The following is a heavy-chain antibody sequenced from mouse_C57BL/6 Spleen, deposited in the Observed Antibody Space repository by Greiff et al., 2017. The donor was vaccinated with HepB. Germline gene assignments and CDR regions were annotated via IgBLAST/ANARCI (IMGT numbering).Heavy chain of an antibody. J-gene: IGHJ2*01. Sequence: EVQVVESGGGLVKPGGSLKLSCAASGFTFSSYAMSWVRQTPEKRLEWVATISDGGSYTYYPDNVKGRFTISRDNAKNNLYLQMSHLKSEDTAMYYCARDYYYGRTFDYWGQGTTLTVSS. D-gene: IGHD1-1*01. CDR3: ARDYYYGRTFDY. V-gene: IGHV5-4*01. CDR2: ISDGGSYT. CDR1: GFTFSSYA.